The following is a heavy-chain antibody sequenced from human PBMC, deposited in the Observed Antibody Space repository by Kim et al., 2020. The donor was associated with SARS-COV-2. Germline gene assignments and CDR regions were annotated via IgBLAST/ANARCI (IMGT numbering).Heavy chain of an antibody. CDR3: ARGLPYDY. V-gene: IGHV1-3*01. J-gene: IGHJ4*02. CDR2: NGNT. D-gene: IGHD5-18*01. Sequence: NGNTKYSQKFQGRVTITRDTSASTAYMELSSLRSEDTAVYYCARGLPYDYWGQGTLVTVSS.